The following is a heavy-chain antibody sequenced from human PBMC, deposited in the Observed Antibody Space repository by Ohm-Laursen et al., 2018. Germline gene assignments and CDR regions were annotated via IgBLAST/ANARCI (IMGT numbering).Heavy chain of an antibody. CDR3: ARDEKYPYSSAWYGLYYFDY. J-gene: IGHJ4*02. V-gene: IGHV1-2*02. D-gene: IGHD6-13*01. CDR1: GYTFTGYY. CDR2: INPASGGT. Sequence: GSSVKVSCKASGYTFTGYYIYWVRQAPGQGLEWMGWINPASGGTDYPQNFQGRVTMTRDTSISTVYMELSRLRSDDTAVYYCARDEKYPYSSAWYGLYYFDYWGQGTLVTVSS.